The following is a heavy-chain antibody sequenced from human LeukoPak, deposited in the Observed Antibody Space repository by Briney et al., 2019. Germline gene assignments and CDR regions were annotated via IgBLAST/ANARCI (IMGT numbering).Heavy chain of an antibody. J-gene: IGHJ3*01. Sequence: GSLGLFCAASGFLFCKYAMKLVRPAPGEGAEWVSVVTGDSGTTHYADSVKGRFTISRVNSKNTLYLQMSSLRGEDTAVYYCAKGWSGYFRSPFDLWGRGTMVTVSS. D-gene: IGHD3-3*01. V-gene: IGHV3-23*01. CDR1: GFLFCKYA. CDR3: AKGWSGYFRSPFDL. CDR2: VTGDSGTT.